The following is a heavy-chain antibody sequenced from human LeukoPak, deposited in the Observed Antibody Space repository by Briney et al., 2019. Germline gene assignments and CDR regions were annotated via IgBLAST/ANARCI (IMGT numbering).Heavy chain of an antibody. Sequence: GGSLRLSCAASGFIFSNYAMTWVRQAPGKGLEWVSATSGSDGSTYYADSVKGRFTISRDNSKNTLYLQMNSLRAEDTAVYYCAKDSTYYDSSTKGDYYYMDVWGKGTTVTVSS. J-gene: IGHJ6*03. V-gene: IGHV3-23*01. CDR3: AKDSTYYDSSTKGDYYYMDV. CDR2: TSGSDGST. D-gene: IGHD3-22*01. CDR1: GFIFSNYA.